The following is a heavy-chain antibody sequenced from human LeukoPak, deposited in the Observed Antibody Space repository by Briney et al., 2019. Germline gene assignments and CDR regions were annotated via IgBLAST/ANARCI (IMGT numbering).Heavy chain of an antibody. CDR1: GGSFSGYY. Sequence: SETLSLTCAVYGGSFSGYYWSWIRQPPGKGLEWIGEINHSGSTNYNPSLKSRVTISVDTSKNQFSLKLSSVTAADTAVYYRARAQYSSGWYADYWGQGTLVTVSS. CDR3: ARAQYSSGWYADY. J-gene: IGHJ4*02. V-gene: IGHV4-34*01. CDR2: INHSGST. D-gene: IGHD6-19*01.